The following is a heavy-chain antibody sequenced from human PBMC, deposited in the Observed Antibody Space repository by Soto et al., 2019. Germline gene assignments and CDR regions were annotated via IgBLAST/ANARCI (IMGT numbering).Heavy chain of an antibody. CDR2: IYYSGST. D-gene: IGHD3-16*02. Sequence: ASETLSLTCTVSGGSISSYYWSWIRQPPGKGLEWIGYIYYSGSTNYNPSLKSRVTISVDTSKNQFSLKLSSVTAADTAVYYCARSSGGVFGIIIEGSNWLAPWGQGSLVTVSS. V-gene: IGHV4-59*01. J-gene: IGHJ5*02. CDR1: GGSISSYY. CDR3: ARSSGGVFGIIIEGSNWLAP.